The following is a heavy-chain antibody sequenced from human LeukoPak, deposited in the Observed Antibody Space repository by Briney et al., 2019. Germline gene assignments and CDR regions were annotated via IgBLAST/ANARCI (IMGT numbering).Heavy chain of an antibody. CDR3: ARWYYYDSSGSPDH. J-gene: IGHJ4*02. Sequence: GRSLRLSCAASGFTFSNYGMHWVRQAPGKGLEWVAVIYYDGSNKYYADSVKGRFTISRDNSKNTLYLQMNSLRAEDTAVYYCARWYYYDSSGSPDHWGQGTLVTVSS. V-gene: IGHV3-33*01. CDR2: IYYDGSNK. D-gene: IGHD3-22*01. CDR1: GFTFSNYG.